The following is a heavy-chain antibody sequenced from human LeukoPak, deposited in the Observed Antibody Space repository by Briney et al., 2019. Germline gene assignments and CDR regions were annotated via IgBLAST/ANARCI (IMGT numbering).Heavy chain of an antibody. V-gene: IGHV4-31*03. J-gene: IGHJ4*02. CDR2: IYYSGST. D-gene: IGHD3-10*01. Sequence: SQTLSLTCTVSGGSISGGGYYWSWIRQHPGRGLEWIGYIYYSGSTYYNPSLKSRVTISVDTSKNQFSLKLSSVTAADTAVYYCAGTSYGSVSFDYWGQGTLVTVSS. CDR1: GGSISGGGYY. CDR3: AGTSYGSVSFDY.